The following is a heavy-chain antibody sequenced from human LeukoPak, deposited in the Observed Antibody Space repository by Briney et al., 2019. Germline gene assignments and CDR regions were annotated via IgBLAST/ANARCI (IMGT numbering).Heavy chain of an antibody. CDR1: GGSVSSGSYY. V-gene: IGHV4-61*01. J-gene: IGHJ4*02. CDR2: IYYSGST. CDR3: ARDWDY. Sequence: SETLSLTCTVSGGSVSSGSYYWSWIRQPPGKGLEWIGYIYYSGSTNYNPSLKSRVTISVDTSKNQFSLKLSSVTAADTAVYYCARDWDYWGQGTLVTVFS.